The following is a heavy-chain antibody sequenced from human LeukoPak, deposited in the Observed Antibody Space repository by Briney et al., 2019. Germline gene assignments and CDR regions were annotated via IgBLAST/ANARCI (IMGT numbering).Heavy chain of an antibody. Sequence: PGGSLRLSCAASGFTFSSYAMSWVRQAPGKGLEWVSAFSGSGGNTYYADSVKGQFTISRDNSKNTLYLQMNSLRAEDTAVYYCAKVLRYYDILTGYYVLDYWGQGTLVTVSS. CDR2: FSGSGGNT. CDR1: GFTFSSYA. CDR3: AKVLRYYDILTGYYVLDY. J-gene: IGHJ4*02. D-gene: IGHD3-9*01. V-gene: IGHV3-23*01.